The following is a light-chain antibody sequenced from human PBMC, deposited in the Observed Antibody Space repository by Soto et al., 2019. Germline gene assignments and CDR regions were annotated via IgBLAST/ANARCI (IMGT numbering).Light chain of an antibody. Sequence: EIVLTQSPATLSLSPGERATLSCRASQSVSNFLAWYQQKPGQAPRLLISDASNRATGIPGRFSGSGSGTACSPTSSSLEPEDFAVYYCQQRSNWPWTFGQGTKVEIK. J-gene: IGKJ1*01. CDR2: DAS. V-gene: IGKV3-11*01. CDR1: QSVSNF. CDR3: QQRSNWPWT.